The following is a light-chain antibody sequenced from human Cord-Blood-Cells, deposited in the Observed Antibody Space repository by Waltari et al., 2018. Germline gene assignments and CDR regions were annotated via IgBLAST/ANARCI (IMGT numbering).Light chain of an antibody. Sequence: EIVLTQSLDFQSVTPKEKVTITCRASQSIGSSLHWYQQKPDQSPKLLIKYASQSFSGVPSRFSGSGSGTDFTLTINSLEAEEAATYYCHQSSSLPWTFGQGTKVEIK. CDR2: YAS. J-gene: IGKJ1*01. V-gene: IGKV6-21*01. CDR3: HQSSSLPWT. CDR1: QSIGSS.